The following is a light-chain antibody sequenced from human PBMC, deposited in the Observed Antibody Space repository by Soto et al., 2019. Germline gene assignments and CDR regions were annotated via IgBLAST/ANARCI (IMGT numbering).Light chain of an antibody. Sequence: EIVXTXSPXTXSVSXGXXATXSCXAXXXVXXNLAWYQQKPGQAPRLLIYGASTRATGIPARFSGSGSGTEFTLTISSLQSEDFAVYYCQQYNNWPPYTFGQGTKLEIK. V-gene: IGKV3-15*01. CDR3: QQYNNWPPYT. CDR1: XXVXXN. CDR2: GAS. J-gene: IGKJ2*01.